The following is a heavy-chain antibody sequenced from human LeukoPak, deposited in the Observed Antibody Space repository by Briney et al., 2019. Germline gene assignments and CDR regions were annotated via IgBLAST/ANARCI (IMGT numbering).Heavy chain of an antibody. D-gene: IGHD3-22*01. J-gene: IGHJ4*02. CDR2: INHSGST. V-gene: IGHV4-34*01. CDR3: ARAFSYYDSSGYYVD. Sequence: SETLSLTCAVYGGSFSGYYWSWIRQPPGKGLEWIGEINHSGSTNYNPSLKSRATISVDTSKNQFSLKLSSVTAADTAVYYCARAFSYYDSSGYYVDWGQGNLVTVSS. CDR1: GGSFSGYY.